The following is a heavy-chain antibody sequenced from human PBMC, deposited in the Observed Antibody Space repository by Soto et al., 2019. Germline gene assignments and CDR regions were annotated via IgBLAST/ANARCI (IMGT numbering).Heavy chain of an antibody. Sequence: QVQLVQSGAEVKKPGASVKVSCKASGYTFTSYGISWVRQAPGQGLEWMGWISAYNGNTNYAQKLQGRVTMTTDTXXSXAXXELRSLRSDDTAVYYCARDGLEITMVRGARGWFDPWGQGTLVTVSS. CDR2: ISAYNGNT. V-gene: IGHV1-18*01. D-gene: IGHD3-10*01. CDR3: ARDGLEITMVRGARGWFDP. J-gene: IGHJ5*02. CDR1: GYTFTSYG.